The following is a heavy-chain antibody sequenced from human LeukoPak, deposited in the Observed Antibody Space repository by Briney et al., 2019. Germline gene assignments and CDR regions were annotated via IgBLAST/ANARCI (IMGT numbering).Heavy chain of an antibody. D-gene: IGHD3-22*01. V-gene: IGHV1-46*01. CDR3: ATEGVNYEGDY. CDR2: INPSGGST. Sequence: ASVKVSSKASGYTFTGYYMHWVRQAPGQGLEWMGIINPSGGSTSYAQKFQGRVTMTRDTSTSTVYMELSSLRSEDTAVNYCATEGVNYEGDYWGQGTLVTVSS. J-gene: IGHJ4*02. CDR1: GYTFTGYY.